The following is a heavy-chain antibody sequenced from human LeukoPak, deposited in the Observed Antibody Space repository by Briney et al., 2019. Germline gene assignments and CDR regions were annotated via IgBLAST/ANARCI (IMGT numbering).Heavy chain of an antibody. V-gene: IGHV5-51*01. Sequence: GESLKISCRCSGYNFNIYSIGWVRPMPGKGLEGMGIIYPGDPDTKYNPSFQGQVTISADKSINTASLQWSSLKASDTAMYYCVRASQLVLGSSIGLFDYWGQGTQVTVSS. J-gene: IGHJ4*02. CDR1: GYNFNIYS. D-gene: IGHD1-14*01. CDR3: VRASQLVLGSSIGLFDY. CDR2: IYPGDPDT.